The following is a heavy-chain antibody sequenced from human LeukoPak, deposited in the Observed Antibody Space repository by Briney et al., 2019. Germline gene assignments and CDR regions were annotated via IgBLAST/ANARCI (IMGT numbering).Heavy chain of an antibody. J-gene: IGHJ6*02. D-gene: IGHD2-15*01. CDR2: INTDGSST. V-gene: IGHV3-74*01. CDR3: ARDPYCSGGSCYRFDYYGMDV. CDR1: GFTFSSYW. Sequence: GGSLRLSCAASGFTFSSYWMHWVRQAPGKGLVWVSRINTDGSSTRYADSVKGRFTISRDNAKNTLYLQMNSLRAEDTAVYYCARDPYCSGGSCYRFDYYGMDVWGQGTTVTVSS.